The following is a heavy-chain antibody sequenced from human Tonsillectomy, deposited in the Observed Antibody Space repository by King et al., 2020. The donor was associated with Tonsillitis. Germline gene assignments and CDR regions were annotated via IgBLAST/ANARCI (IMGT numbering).Heavy chain of an antibody. CDR1: GGSFSGYY. Sequence: VQLQQWGAGLLKPSETLSLTCAVYGGSFSGYYWSWIRQPPGKGLEWIGEINHSGSTNYNVSLKSRVTILVDTSKNQFTLKLFSVTAADTAVYFCARRPLGYCSTTSCSRPFDYWGQGTLVTVSS. D-gene: IGHD2-2*01. J-gene: IGHJ4*02. CDR2: INHSGST. V-gene: IGHV4-34*01. CDR3: ARRPLGYCSTTSCSRPFDY.